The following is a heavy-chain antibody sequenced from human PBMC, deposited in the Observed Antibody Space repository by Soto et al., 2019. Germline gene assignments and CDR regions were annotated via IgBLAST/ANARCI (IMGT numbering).Heavy chain of an antibody. V-gene: IGHV2-70*01. CDR2: IDWDDDK. J-gene: IGHJ4*02. Sequence: GSGPTLVNPTQTLTLTCTFSGFSLSTSGMCVSWIRQPPGKALEWLALIDWDDDKYYSTSLKTRLTISKDTSKNQVVLTMTNMDPVDTATYYCARIRDSDGYNYDHFDYWGQGTLVTVSS. CDR3: ARIRDSDGYNYDHFDY. CDR1: GFSLSTSGMC. D-gene: IGHD5-12*01.